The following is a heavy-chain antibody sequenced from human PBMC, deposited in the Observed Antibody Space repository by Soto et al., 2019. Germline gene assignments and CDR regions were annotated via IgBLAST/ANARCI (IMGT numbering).Heavy chain of an antibody. D-gene: IGHD6-13*01. Sequence: QVQLVESGGGVVQPGRSLRLSCAASGFTFSSYGMHWVRQAQGKGLEWVAVISYDGSNKYYADSVKGRFTISRDNSKNTLYLQMNSLRAEDTAVYYCAKALYSSSWYSRYYYYGMDVWGQGTTVTVSS. J-gene: IGHJ6*02. CDR1: GFTFSSYG. V-gene: IGHV3-30*18. CDR2: ISYDGSNK. CDR3: AKALYSSSWYSRYYYYGMDV.